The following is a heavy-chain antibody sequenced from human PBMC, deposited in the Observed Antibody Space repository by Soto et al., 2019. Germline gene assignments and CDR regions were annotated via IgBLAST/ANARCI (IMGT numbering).Heavy chain of an antibody. D-gene: IGHD2-2*01. CDR2: ISSSGGST. CDR3: AKDQGYCSSTSCYAFDY. V-gene: IGHV3-23*01. J-gene: IGHJ4*02. Sequence: PGGSLRLSCAASGFTFSSDAMNWVRQAPGKGLEWVSAISSSGGSTYYADSVKGRFTISRDNSKNTLYLQMNSLGAEDTAVYYCAKDQGYCSSTSCYAFDYWGQGTLVTAPQ. CDR1: GFTFSSDA.